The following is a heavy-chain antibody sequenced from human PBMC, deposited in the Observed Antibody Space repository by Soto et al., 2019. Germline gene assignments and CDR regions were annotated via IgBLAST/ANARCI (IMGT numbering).Heavy chain of an antibody. CDR2: IHSSGST. D-gene: IGHD3-22*01. CDR3: ASVGSDYDNSGYYLP. Sequence: SETLSLTCTVSGASMNSYHWSWIRQPAGKGLEWIGHIHSSGSTNYNPSLKSRVTMSVDTSKNQFSLRLMSLTAADTAVYYCASVGSDYDNSGYYLPWGPGTLVTVSS. CDR1: GASMNSYH. J-gene: IGHJ5*02. V-gene: IGHV4-4*07.